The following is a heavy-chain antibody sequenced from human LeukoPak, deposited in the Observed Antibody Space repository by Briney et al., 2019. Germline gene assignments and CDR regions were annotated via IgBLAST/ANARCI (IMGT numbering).Heavy chain of an antibody. D-gene: IGHD5-18*01. V-gene: IGHV4-30-2*01. CDR3: ARGLSGMVTAFDI. Sequence: PSDTLSLTFAVSGGSISSGGYSWSWIRQPPGKGLEWIGYIYHSGSTYYNPSLKSRVTISVDRSKNQFSLKLSSVTAADTAVYYCARGLSGMVTAFDIWGQGTMVTVSS. CDR1: GGSISSGGYS. J-gene: IGHJ3*02. CDR2: IYHSGST.